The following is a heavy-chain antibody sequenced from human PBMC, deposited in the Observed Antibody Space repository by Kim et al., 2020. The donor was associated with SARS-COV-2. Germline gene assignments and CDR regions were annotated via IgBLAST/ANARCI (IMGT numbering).Heavy chain of an antibody. Sequence: GGSLRLSCAASGFTFSNAWMSWVRQAPGKGLEWVGRIKSKTDGGTTDYAAPVKGRFTISRDDSKNTLYLQMNSLKTEDTAVYYCTTGRPNYDILTGYYNDAFDVLGQGTMVTVSS. J-gene: IGHJ3*01. CDR1: GFTFSNAW. CDR2: IKSKTDGGTT. CDR3: TTGRPNYDILTGYYNDAFDV. D-gene: IGHD3-9*01. V-gene: IGHV3-15*01.